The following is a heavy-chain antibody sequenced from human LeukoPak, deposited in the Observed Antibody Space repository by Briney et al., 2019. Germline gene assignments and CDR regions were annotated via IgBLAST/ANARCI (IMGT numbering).Heavy chain of an antibody. CDR3: ARYRYCTSGSCTGFDY. D-gene: IGHD2-15*01. Sequence: GESLKISCKGSGSSFTTYWIGWLRQMPGKGLEWMGIIYPDDSDTRYSPSFQDQVTISADKSISTAYLQWSRLKASDTAMYYCARYRYCTSGSCTGFDYWGQGTLVTVSS. V-gene: IGHV5-51*01. J-gene: IGHJ4*02. CDR2: IYPDDSDT. CDR1: GSSFTTYW.